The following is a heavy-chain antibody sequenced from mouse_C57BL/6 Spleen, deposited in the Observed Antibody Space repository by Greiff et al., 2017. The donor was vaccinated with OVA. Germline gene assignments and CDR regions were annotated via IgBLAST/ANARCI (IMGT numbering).Heavy chain of an antibody. V-gene: IGHV1-50*01. CDR2: IDPSDSYT. J-gene: IGHJ1*03. CDR3: ARDYGSSYRGYFDV. D-gene: IGHD1-1*01. Sequence: VQLQQPGAELVKPGASVKLSCKASGYTFTSYWMQWVKQRPGQGLEWIGEIDPSDSYTNYNQKFKGKATLTVDTSSSTAYMQLSSLTSEDSAVYYGARDYGSSYRGYFDVWGTGTTVTVSS. CDR1: GYTFTSYW.